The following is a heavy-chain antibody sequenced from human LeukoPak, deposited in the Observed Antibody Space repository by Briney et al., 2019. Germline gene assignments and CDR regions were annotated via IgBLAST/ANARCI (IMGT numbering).Heavy chain of an antibody. Sequence: GGSLRLSCAASGFTFSSYAMSWVRQAPGEGLEWVSAISGSGGSTYYADSVKGRFTISRDNSKNTLYLQMDSLRAEDTAVYYCAKVPTVTTLYYYGMDVWGQGTTVTVSS. CDR3: AKVPTVTTLYYYGMDV. J-gene: IGHJ6*02. V-gene: IGHV3-23*01. CDR2: ISGSGGST. CDR1: GFTFSSYA. D-gene: IGHD4-17*01.